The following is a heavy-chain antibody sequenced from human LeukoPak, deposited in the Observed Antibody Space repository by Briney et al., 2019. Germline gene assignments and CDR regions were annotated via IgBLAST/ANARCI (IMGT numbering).Heavy chain of an antibody. CDR1: GFTVSSNY. Sequence: GGSLRLSCAASGFTVSSNYMSWVRQAPGKGLEWVSVIYSGGSTYYADSVKGRFTISRDNSKNTLYLQMNSLRAEDTAVYYCARGGGEYDFWSGYWVSPFGVWGKGTTVTVSS. D-gene: IGHD3-3*01. J-gene: IGHJ6*04. CDR3: ARGGGEYDFWSGYWVSPFGV. CDR2: IYSGGST. V-gene: IGHV3-53*01.